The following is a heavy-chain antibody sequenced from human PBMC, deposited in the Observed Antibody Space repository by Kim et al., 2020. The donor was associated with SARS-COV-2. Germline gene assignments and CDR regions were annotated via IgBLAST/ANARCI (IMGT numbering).Heavy chain of an antibody. D-gene: IGHD3-22*01. CDR3: ARETTYYYDSSVYYGRKDAFDI. CDR1: GFTFSSYA. CDR2: ISYDGSNK. J-gene: IGHJ3*02. Sequence: GGSLRLSCAASGFTFSSYAMHWVRQAPGKGLEWVAVISYDGSNKYYADSVKGRFTISRDNSKNTLYLQMNSLRAEDTAVYYCARETTYYYDSSVYYGRKDAFDIWGQGTMVTVSS. V-gene: IGHV3-30*04.